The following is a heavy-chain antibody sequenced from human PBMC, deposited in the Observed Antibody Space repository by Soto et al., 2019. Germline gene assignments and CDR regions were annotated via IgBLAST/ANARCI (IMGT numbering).Heavy chain of an antibody. CDR2: IYYSGST. J-gene: IGHJ5*02. CDR3: APFDP. CDR1: NGSLSRGDYY. Sequence: TLSLTCPVPNGSLSRGDYYWSWIRQPPGKGLELIGYIYYSGSTYYNPSLKSRVTISVDTSKHQFSLKLSSVNAADTVVYCCAPFDPWGQGTLVTVSS. V-gene: IGHV4-30-4*01.